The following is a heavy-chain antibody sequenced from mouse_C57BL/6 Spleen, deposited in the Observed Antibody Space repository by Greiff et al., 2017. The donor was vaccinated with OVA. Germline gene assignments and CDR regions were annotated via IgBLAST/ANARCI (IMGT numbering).Heavy chain of an antibody. CDR3: TREDYGSSLAY. J-gene: IGHJ3*01. V-gene: IGHV5-9-1*02. CDR2: ISSGGDYI. CDR1: GFTFSSYA. Sequence: EVKLVESGAGLVKPGGSLKLSCAASGFTFSSYAMSWVRQTPEKRLEWVAYISSGGDYIYYADTVKGRFTISRDNARNTLYLQMSSLKSEDTAMYYCTREDYGSSLAYWGQGTLVTVSA. D-gene: IGHD1-1*01.